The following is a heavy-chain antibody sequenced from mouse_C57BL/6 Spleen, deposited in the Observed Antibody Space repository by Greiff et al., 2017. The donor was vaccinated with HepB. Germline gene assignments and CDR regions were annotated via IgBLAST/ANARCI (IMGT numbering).Heavy chain of an antibody. D-gene: IGHD1-1*01. CDR1: GFTFSSYA. V-gene: IGHV5-4*01. Sequence: EVKLVESGGGLVKPGGSLKLSCAASGFTFSSYAMSWVRQTPEKRLEWVATISDGGSYTYYPDNVKGRFTISRDNAKNNLYLQMSHLKSEDTAMYYCARDRDYYGSSSHWYFDVWGTGTTVTVSS. CDR2: ISDGGSYT. CDR3: ARDRDYYGSSSHWYFDV. J-gene: IGHJ1*03.